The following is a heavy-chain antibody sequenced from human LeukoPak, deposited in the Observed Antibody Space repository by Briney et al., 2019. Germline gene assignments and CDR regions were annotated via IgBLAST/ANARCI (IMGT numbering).Heavy chain of an antibody. D-gene: IGHD6-13*01. CDR1: GFTFSSYS. V-gene: IGHV3-23*01. CDR2: ISGSGGST. CDR3: AKDLPGPYTSSLHY. Sequence: PGGSLRLSCAASGFTFSSYSMNCVRQAPGKGLEWVSAISGSGGSTYYADSVKGRFTISRDNSKNTLFLQMNSLRAEDTAVYYCAKDLPGPYTSSLHYWGQGTLVTVSS. J-gene: IGHJ4*02.